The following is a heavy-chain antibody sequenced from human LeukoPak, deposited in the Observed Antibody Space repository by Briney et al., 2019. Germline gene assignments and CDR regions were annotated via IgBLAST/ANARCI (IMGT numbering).Heavy chain of an antibody. J-gene: IGHJ4*02. CDR3: ARGVVVVAATSPYY. D-gene: IGHD2-15*01. V-gene: IGHV3-48*04. Sequence: GGSLRLSCAASGFPFSSYSMNWVRQAPGKGLEWVSYISIVSNTIYYADSVKGRFTISRDDAKNSLYLQMNSLRAEDTAVYYCARGVVVVAATSPYYWGQGTLVTVSS. CDR2: ISIVSNTI. CDR1: GFPFSSYS.